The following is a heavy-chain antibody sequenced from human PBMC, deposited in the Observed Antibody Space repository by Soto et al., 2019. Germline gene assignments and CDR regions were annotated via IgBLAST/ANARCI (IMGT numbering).Heavy chain of an antibody. CDR2: INHSGST. CDR1: GGSFSGYY. Sequence: QVQLQQWGAGLLKPSETLSLTCAVYGGSFSGYYWSWIRQPPGKGLEWIGEINHSGSTNYNPSLKSRVTISVDTSKIQFSLKLSSVTAADPAVYYCARGGRGVRRGWFDPWGQGTLVTVSS. V-gene: IGHV4-34*01. J-gene: IGHJ5*02. CDR3: ARGGRGVRRGWFDP. D-gene: IGHD3-10*01.